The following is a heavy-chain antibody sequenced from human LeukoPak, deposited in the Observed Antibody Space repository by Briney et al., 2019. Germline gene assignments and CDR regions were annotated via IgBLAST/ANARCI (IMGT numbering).Heavy chain of an antibody. J-gene: IGHJ3*02. CDR2: ISYDGSNK. Sequence: PGRSLRLSCAASGFTFSSYAMHWVRQAPGKGLEWVAVISYDGSNKYYADSVKGRFTISRDNSKNTLYLQMNSLRAEDTAVYYCARVQFGGGPDAFDIWGQGTMVTVSS. D-gene: IGHD3-10*01. V-gene: IGHV3-30*14. CDR3: ARVQFGGGPDAFDI. CDR1: GFTFSSYA.